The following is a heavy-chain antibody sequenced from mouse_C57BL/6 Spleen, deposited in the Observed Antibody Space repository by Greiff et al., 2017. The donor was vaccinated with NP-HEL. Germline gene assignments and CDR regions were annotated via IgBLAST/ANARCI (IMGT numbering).Heavy chain of an antibody. CDR2: ISYSGSP. D-gene: IGHD2-3*01. J-gene: IGHJ4*01. V-gene: IGHV3-1*01. CDR3: ARDGEDDGYPGAMDY. CDR1: GYSITSGYD. Sequence: EVQLQESGPGMVKPSQSLSLTCTVTGYSITSGYDWHWIRHFPGNKLEWMGYISYSGSPNYNPSLKSRISITHHTSKNHFFLKLNSVTTEDTATYYCARDGEDDGYPGAMDYWGQGTSVTVSS.